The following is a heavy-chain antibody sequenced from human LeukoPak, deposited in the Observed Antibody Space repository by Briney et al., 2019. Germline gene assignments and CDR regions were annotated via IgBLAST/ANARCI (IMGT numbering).Heavy chain of an antibody. CDR3: AKDLIAVAGNLFDY. CDR2: ISYDGSNK. V-gene: IGHV3-30*18. Sequence: GGSLRLSCAASGFTVNTKYMSWVRQGPGTGLEWVAVISYDGSNKYYADSVKGRFTISRDNSKNTLYLQMNSLRAEDTAVYYCAKDLIAVAGNLFDYWGQGTLVTVSS. D-gene: IGHD6-19*01. CDR1: GFTVNTKY. J-gene: IGHJ4*02.